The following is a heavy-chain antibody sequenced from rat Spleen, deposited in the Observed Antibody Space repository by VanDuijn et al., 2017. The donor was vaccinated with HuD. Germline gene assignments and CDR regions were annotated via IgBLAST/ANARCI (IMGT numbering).Heavy chain of an antibody. CDR1: NYSITSNY. Sequence: EVQLQESGPGLVKPSQSLSLTCSVTNYSITSNYWGWIRKFPGNKMEWMAYISYSGSTGYNPSLKSRISITRDTSKNQFFLHLNSVTTEDTATYFCARSSYSAGSWRPFAYWGPGTLVTVSS. J-gene: IGHJ3*01. CDR3: ARSSYSAGSWRPFAY. V-gene: IGHV3-1*01. CDR2: ISYSGST. D-gene: IGHD5-1*01.